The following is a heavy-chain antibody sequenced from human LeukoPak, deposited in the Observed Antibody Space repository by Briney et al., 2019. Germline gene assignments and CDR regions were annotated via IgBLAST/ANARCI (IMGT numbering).Heavy chain of an antibody. D-gene: IGHD4-17*01. J-gene: IGHJ3*02. CDR1: GGTFSSYA. V-gene: IGHV1-69*04. CDR2: IIPIPGIA. Sequence: ASVKVSCKASGGTFSSYAISWVRQAPGQGLEWMGRIIPIPGIANYAQKFQGRVTITADKSTSTAYMELSSLRSEDTAVYYCARDNGDYLKRNAFDIWGQGTMVTVSS. CDR3: ARDNGDYLKRNAFDI.